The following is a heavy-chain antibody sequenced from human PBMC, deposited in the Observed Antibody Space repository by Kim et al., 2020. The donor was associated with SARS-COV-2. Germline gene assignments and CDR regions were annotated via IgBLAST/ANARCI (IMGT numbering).Heavy chain of an antibody. V-gene: IGHV4-39*01. Sequence: SETLSLTCTVSGGSISSSNYYWGWIRQPPGKGLEWIGTIFYSGSAYYNPSLKSRVTISVDTSKNQFSLKLSSVTAADTAVYFCGAEVLEWLPSSFDYWGQGTLVTVSS. CDR3: GAEVLEWLPSSFDY. CDR1: GGSISSSNYY. D-gene: IGHD3-3*01. CDR2: IFYSGSA. J-gene: IGHJ4*02.